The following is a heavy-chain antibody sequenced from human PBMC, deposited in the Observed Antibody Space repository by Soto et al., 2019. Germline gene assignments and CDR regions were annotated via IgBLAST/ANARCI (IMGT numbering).Heavy chain of an antibody. CDR2: ISGGGST. CDR3: AKDPTSYDSSAQFDS. D-gene: IGHD3-22*01. V-gene: IGHV3-23*01. J-gene: IGHJ4*02. CDR1: GFSFNIFA. Sequence: GGSLRLSCAASGFSFNIFAMNWVRQAPGQGLEWVSGISGGGSTYHADSVKGRFTISRDNSNNTLYLQMNSLRAEDTAVYYCAKDPTSYDSSAQFDSWGQGTLVTVSS.